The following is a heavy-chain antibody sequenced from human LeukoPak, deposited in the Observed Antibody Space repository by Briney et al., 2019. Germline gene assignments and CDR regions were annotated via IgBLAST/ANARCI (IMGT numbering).Heavy chain of an antibody. CDR2: IYHSGST. CDR1: GGSISSSNW. CDR3: AKGVVPAARSWFDP. V-gene: IGHV4-4*02. Sequence: SGTLSLTCAVSGGSISSSNWWSWVRQPPGKGLEWIGEIYHSGSTNYNPSLKSRVTISVDKSKNQFSLKLNSVTAADTAVYYCAKGVVPAARSWFDPWGQGTLVTVSS. J-gene: IGHJ5*02. D-gene: IGHD2-2*01.